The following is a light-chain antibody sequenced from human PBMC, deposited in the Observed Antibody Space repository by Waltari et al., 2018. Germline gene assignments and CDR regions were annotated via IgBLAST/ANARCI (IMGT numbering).Light chain of an antibody. J-gene: IGLJ1*01. CDR3: CSYAGRGTYV. V-gene: IGLV2-23*02. CDR1: TSDVGSYDL. CDR2: AVF. Sequence: QSALTQPASVSGTPGQSITISCSGTTSDVGSYDLVSWYQQHPGEAPQLRICAVFKRPPHTSMRFSGATSGSTASLTLSGLQPEDEADYYCCSYAGRGTYVFGSGTKVTVL.